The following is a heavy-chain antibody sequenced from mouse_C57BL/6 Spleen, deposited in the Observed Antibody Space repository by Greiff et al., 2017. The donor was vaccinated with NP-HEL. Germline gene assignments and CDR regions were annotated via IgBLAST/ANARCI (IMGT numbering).Heavy chain of an antibody. Sequence: EVQLVESGPGLVKPSQSLSLTCSVTGYSITSGYYWNWIRQFPGNKLEWMGYISYDGSNNYNPSLKNRISITRDTSKNQFFLKLNSVTTEDTATYYCARGDYYGSSYCAYWGQGTLVTVSA. CDR3: ARGDYYGSSYCAY. D-gene: IGHD1-1*01. CDR1: GYSITSGYY. V-gene: IGHV3-6*01. CDR2: ISYDGSN. J-gene: IGHJ3*01.